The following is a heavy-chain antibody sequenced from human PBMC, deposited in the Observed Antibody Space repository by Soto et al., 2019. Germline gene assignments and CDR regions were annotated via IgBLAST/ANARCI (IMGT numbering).Heavy chain of an antibody. D-gene: IGHD5-12*01. CDR3: ARGGGYDPFDY. CDR2: ISHLEST. CDR1: GASITYGGYS. V-gene: IGHV4-30-2*01. J-gene: IGHJ4*02. Sequence: KTSETLSLTCTLSGASITYGGYSWSWIRRPPGKDLEWLGYISHLESTFYNPSFQSRLTLSIDRSKNQFSLKLASMTAADTAVYYCARGGGYDPFDYWGQGTLVTVSS.